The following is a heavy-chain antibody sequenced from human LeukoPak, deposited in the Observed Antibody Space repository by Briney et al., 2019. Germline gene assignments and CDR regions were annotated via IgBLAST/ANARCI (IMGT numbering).Heavy chain of an antibody. Sequence: GGSLRLSCAASGFTFSDYYMSWIRQAPGKGLEWVSYISSSSSYTNYADSVKGRFTISRDNAKNSLYLQMNSLRAEDTAVYYCAGGLLWFGELLSPAHYYYYGMTSGAKGPRSPSPQ. CDR2: ISSSSSYT. V-gene: IGHV3-11*06. CDR3: AGGLLWFGELLSPAHYYYYGMTS. J-gene: IGHJ6*04. CDR1: GFTFSDYY. D-gene: IGHD3-10*01.